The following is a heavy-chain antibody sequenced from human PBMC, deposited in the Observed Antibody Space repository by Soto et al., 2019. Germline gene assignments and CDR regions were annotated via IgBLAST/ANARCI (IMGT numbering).Heavy chain of an antibody. Sequence: GSLRLSCTASGFTFGDYAMSWFRQAPGKGLEWVGFIRSKAYGGTTEYAASVKGRFTISRDDSKSIAYLQMNSLKTEDTAVYYCTRVGYYDILTGYIHYYYGMDVWGQGTTVTVSS. CDR1: GFTFGDYA. CDR2: IRSKAYGGTT. CDR3: TRVGYYDILTGYIHYYYGMDV. V-gene: IGHV3-49*03. J-gene: IGHJ6*02. D-gene: IGHD3-9*01.